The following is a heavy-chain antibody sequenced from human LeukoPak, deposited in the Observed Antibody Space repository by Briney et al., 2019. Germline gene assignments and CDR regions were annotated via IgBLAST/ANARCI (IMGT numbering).Heavy chain of an antibody. D-gene: IGHD6-13*01. J-gene: IGHJ3*02. V-gene: IGHV3-21*01. CDR1: GFTFSSYS. CDR2: ISSSSSYI. CDR3: TMWKSSSWYGLGAFDI. Sequence: GSLRPSCAASGFTFSSYSMNWVRQAPGKGLEWVSSISSSSSYIYYADSVKGRFTISRDNAKNSLYLQMNSLRAEDTAVYYCTMWKSSSWYGLGAFDIWGQGTMVTVSS.